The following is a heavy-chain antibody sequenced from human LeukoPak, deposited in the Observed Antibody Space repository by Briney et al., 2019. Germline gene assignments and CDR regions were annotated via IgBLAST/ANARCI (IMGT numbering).Heavy chain of an antibody. CDR2: INIDGSST. J-gene: IGHJ5*02. CDR3: ARPRISVAGTRSFDP. V-gene: IGHV3-74*01. CDR1: VFTFSSHW. Sequence: GGSLRLSCAASVFTFSSHWMHWVRQGPGKGLVWVSRINIDGSSTSYADSVKGRFTISTDNSKNTVYLQMNSLRAEDTAVYYCARPRISVAGTRSFDPWGQGTLVTVS. D-gene: IGHD6-19*01.